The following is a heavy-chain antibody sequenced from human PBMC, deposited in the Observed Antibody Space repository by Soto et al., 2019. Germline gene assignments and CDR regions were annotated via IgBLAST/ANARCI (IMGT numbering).Heavy chain of an antibody. Sequence: ASVKVSCKVSGYTLTELSIHWVRQAPGKGLEWMGGFDPEDGETIYAQKFQGRVTMTEDTSTDTAYMELSSLRSEDTAVYYCAPVPHPAYCGGDCQGWGQGTLVTVSS. CDR2: FDPEDGET. J-gene: IGHJ4*02. CDR3: APVPHPAYCGGDCQG. V-gene: IGHV1-24*01. CDR1: GYTLTELS. D-gene: IGHD2-21*02.